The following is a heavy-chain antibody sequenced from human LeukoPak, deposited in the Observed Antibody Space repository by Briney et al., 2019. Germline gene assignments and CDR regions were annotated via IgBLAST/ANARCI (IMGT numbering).Heavy chain of an antibody. CDR2: IIPIFGTA. J-gene: IGHJ4*02. D-gene: IGHD1-26*01. V-gene: IGHV1-69*01. CDR1: GGTFISYA. Sequence: SVKVSCKASGGTFISYAISWVRQAPGQGLEWMGGIIPIFGTANYAQKFQGRVTITADESTSTAYMELSSLRPEDTAVYYCASGEGSGSYAYYFDYWGQGTLVTVSS. CDR3: ASGEGSGSYAYYFDY.